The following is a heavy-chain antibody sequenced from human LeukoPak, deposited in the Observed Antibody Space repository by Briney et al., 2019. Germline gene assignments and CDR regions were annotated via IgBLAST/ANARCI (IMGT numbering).Heavy chain of an antibody. J-gene: IGHJ4*02. CDR3: ARVLLITAGGPIDY. CDR1: GFTLSNHA. CDR2: ISGSGAMT. V-gene: IGHV3-23*01. Sequence: QPGGSLRLSCAASGFTLSNHAMIWVRQAPGKGLEWVSSISGSGAMTYYADSVKGRFTISRDNAMDTLYLQMNSLRAEDTALYYCARVLLITAGGPIDYWGQGTLVTVSS. D-gene: IGHD6-13*01.